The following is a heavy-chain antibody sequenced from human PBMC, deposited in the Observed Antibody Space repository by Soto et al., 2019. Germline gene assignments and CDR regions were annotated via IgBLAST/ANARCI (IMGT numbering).Heavy chain of an antibody. Sequence: PGGCLRLSCAASGFTFSSYWMSWVRQAPGKGLEWVANIKQDGSEKYYVDSVKGRFTISRDNAKNSLYLQMNSLRAEDTAVYYCARQGQDYDFWSGYYGNYYYYGMDVWGQGTTVTVSS. CDR2: IKQDGSEK. D-gene: IGHD3-3*01. V-gene: IGHV3-7*01. J-gene: IGHJ6*02. CDR1: GFTFSSYW. CDR3: ARQGQDYDFWSGYYGNYYYYGMDV.